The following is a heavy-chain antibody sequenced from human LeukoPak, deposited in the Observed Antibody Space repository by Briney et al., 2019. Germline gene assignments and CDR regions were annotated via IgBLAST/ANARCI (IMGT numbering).Heavy chain of an antibody. CDR2: IRSKTNSYAT. Sequence: GGSLRLSCVASGFTFSGSAMHWVRQASGKGLEWVGRIRSKTNSYATAYAASVKGRFTISRDDSKNTAYLQMNSLKTEDTAVYYCAKDLVGATVGYFDYWGQGTLVTVSS. V-gene: IGHV3-73*01. CDR3: AKDLVGATVGYFDY. D-gene: IGHD1-26*01. CDR1: GFTFSGSA. J-gene: IGHJ4*02.